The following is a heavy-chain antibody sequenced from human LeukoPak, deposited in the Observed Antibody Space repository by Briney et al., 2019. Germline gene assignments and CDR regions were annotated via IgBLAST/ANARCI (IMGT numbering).Heavy chain of an antibody. CDR1: GGSIRSGGYS. CDR3: ASRTGYSSGWYGGHFDY. Sequence: SETLSLTCAVSGGSIRSGGYSWSWIRQPPGKGLEWIGYIYHSGSTYYNPSLKSRVTISVDRSKNQFSLKLSSVTAADTAVYYCASRTGYSSGWYGGHFDYWGQGTLVTVSS. V-gene: IGHV4-30-2*01. CDR2: IYHSGST. J-gene: IGHJ4*02. D-gene: IGHD6-19*01.